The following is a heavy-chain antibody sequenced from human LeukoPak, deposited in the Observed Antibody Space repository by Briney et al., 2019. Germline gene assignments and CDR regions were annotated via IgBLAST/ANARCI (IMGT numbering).Heavy chain of an antibody. CDR3: AGLYGGSYAY. V-gene: IGHV3-23*01. CDR1: GFTLSNYA. D-gene: IGHD1-26*01. J-gene: IGHJ4*02. Sequence: GGSLRLSCAASGFTLSNYAMTWVRQAPGKGLEWVSTIRDSGGATFYADSVKGRFTTSRDNSKNTVFLQINNPRVDDTGIYYCAGLYGGSYAYWGQGTLVTVSS. CDR2: IRDSGGAT.